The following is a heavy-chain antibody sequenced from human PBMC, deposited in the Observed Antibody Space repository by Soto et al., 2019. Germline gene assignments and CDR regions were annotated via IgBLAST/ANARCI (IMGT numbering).Heavy chain of an antibody. D-gene: IGHD3-3*01. V-gene: IGHV4-34*01. CDR3: ARVEVVGYYTLGNWFDP. J-gene: IGHJ5*02. Sequence: ASETLSLTCAVYGGSFSGYYWSWIRQPPGKGLEWIGEINHSGSTNYNPSLKSRVTISVDTSKNQFSLKLSSVTAADTAVYYCARVEVVGYYTLGNWFDPWGQGTLVTVSS. CDR1: GGSFSGYY. CDR2: INHSGST.